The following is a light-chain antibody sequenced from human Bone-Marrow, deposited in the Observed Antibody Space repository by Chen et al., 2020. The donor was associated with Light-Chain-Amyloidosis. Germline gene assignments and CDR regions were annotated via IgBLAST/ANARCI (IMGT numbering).Light chain of an antibody. CDR2: SNN. V-gene: IGLV1-44*01. CDR3: AAWDDSLNAL. CDR1: SSNIGSNT. J-gene: IGLJ1*01. Sequence: QSVLTQPPSASGTPGPRVTISCSGSSSNIGSNTVNWYQQLPGTAPKLLIYSNNQRPSGVPDRFSGSKSGTSASLAISGLQSEDEADYYCAAWDDSLNALFGTGTKVTVL.